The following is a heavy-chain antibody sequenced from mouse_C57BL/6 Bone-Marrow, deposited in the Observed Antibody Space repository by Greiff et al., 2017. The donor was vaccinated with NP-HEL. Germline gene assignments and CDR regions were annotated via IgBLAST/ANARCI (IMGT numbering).Heavy chain of an antibody. CDR1: GYTFTSYW. V-gene: IGHV1-69*01. D-gene: IGHD2-2*01. Sequence: QVQLQQPGAELVMPGASVKLSCKASGYTFTSYWMHWVKQRPGQGLEWIGEIDPSDSYTNYNQKFKGKSTLTVDKSSSTAYMQLSSLTSEDSAVYYCARKGIYGYDIYAMDYWGQGTSVTVSS. CDR3: ARKGIYGYDIYAMDY. CDR2: IDPSDSYT. J-gene: IGHJ4*01.